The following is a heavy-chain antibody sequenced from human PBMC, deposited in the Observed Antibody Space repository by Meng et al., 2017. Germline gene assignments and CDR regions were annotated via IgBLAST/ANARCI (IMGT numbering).Heavy chain of an antibody. CDR2: ISGSGSST. CDR1: GFTFSSYG. Sequence: GESLRLSCAASGFTFSSYGMTWVRQTPGKGLEWVSAISGSGSSTYYADSVKGRFTISRDNSKNMLFLQMNSLRGEDTAIYYCAKNSVSSGYHYRDWGQGTLVTVSS. V-gene: IGHV3-23*01. J-gene: IGHJ4*02. D-gene: IGHD3-22*01. CDR3: AKNSVSSGYHYRD.